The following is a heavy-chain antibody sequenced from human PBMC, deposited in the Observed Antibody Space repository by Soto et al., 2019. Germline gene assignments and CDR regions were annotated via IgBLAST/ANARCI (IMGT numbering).Heavy chain of an antibody. CDR2: ISSSSSYI. D-gene: IGHD1-1*01. Sequence: EVQLVESGGGLVKPGGSLRLSCAASGFTFSSYSMNWVRQAPGKGLEWVSSISSSSSYIYYADSVKGRFTISRDNAKNSLYLQMNSRRAEDTAVYYCASGELVGADYWGQGTLVTVSS. CDR3: ASGELVGADY. CDR1: GFTFSSYS. J-gene: IGHJ4*02. V-gene: IGHV3-21*01.